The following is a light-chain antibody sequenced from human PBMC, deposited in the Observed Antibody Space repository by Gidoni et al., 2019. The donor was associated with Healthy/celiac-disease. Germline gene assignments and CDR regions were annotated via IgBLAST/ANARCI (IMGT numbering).Light chain of an antibody. CDR3: QQYNNWPRT. CDR1: QSVSSN. J-gene: IGKJ3*01. CDR2: GAS. Sequence: EILMTQSPATLSVSPGERATLSCSASQSVSSNLAWYQQKPGQAPRILIYGASTRATGIPARFSGSGSGTEFTLTISSLQSEDFAVYYCQQYNNWPRTFGPGTKVDIK. V-gene: IGKV3-15*01.